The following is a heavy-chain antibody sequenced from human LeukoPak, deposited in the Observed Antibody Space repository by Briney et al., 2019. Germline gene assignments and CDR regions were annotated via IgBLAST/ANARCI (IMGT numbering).Heavy chain of an antibody. CDR1: GGSISSGGYY. Sequence: SETLSLTCTVSGGSISSGGYYWSWIRQHPGKGLEWIGHIYYSGSTYYNPSLKSRVTISVDTSKNQFSLKLSSVTAADTAVYYCARGDCSGGSCSNFDYWGQGTLVTVSS. D-gene: IGHD2-15*01. V-gene: IGHV4-31*03. CDR2: IYYSGST. J-gene: IGHJ4*02. CDR3: ARGDCSGGSCSNFDY.